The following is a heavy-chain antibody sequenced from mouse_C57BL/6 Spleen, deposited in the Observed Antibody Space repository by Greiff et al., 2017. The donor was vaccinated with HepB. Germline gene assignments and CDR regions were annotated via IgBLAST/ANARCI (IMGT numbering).Heavy chain of an antibody. CDR2: ISYDGSN. CDR3: ARGGVFY. V-gene: IGHV3-6*01. Sequence: EVKLVESGPGLVKPSQSLSLTCSVTGYSITSGYYWNWIRQFPGNKLEWMGYISYDGSNNYNPSLKNRISITRDTSKNQFFLKLNSVTTEDTATYYCARGGVFYWGQGTLVTVSA. CDR1: GYSITSGYY. J-gene: IGHJ3*01.